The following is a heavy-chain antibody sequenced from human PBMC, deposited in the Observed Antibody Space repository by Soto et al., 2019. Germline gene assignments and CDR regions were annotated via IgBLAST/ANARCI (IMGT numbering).Heavy chain of an antibody. CDR2: INHSGST. Sequence: SETLSLTCAVYGGSFSGYYWSWIRQPPGKGLEWIGEINHSGSTNYNPSLKSRVTISVDTSKNQFSLKLSSVTAADTAVYYCARLINRGYSFFDYWGQGTLVTVSS. J-gene: IGHJ4*02. CDR3: ARLINRGYSFFDY. CDR1: GGSFSGYY. D-gene: IGHD1-1*01. V-gene: IGHV4-34*01.